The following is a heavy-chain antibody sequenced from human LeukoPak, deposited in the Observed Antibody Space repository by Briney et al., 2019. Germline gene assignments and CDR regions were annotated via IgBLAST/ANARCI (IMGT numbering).Heavy chain of an antibody. V-gene: IGHV3-66*01. D-gene: IGHD5-18*01. CDR1: GFIVSYSY. J-gene: IGHJ3*02. CDR3: ARDSLDTAMVHADAFDI. Sequence: GGSLRLSCTASGFIVSYSYMSWVRQAPGKGLEWVSLIYSGGSTFYSDSVKGRFTISRDNSKNTLYLQMNSLRAEDTAVYYCARDSLDTAMVHADAFDIWGQGTMVTVSS. CDR2: IYSGGST.